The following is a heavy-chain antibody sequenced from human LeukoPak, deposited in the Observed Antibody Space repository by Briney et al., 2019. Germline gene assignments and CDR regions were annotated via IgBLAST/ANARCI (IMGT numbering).Heavy chain of an antibody. J-gene: IGHJ6*02. D-gene: IGHD1-26*01. CDR2: ISGATSSP. CDR1: GFSFQNYA. V-gene: IGHV3-23*01. CDR3: ARDGVGATDYYYGMDV. Sequence: GGSLRLSCAVSGFSFQNYAMSWVRQAPGKGLEWVSAISGATSSPYYADSVKGRFTISRDNSKNTLYLQMNSLRAEDTAVYYCARDGVGATDYYYGMDVWGQGTTVTVSS.